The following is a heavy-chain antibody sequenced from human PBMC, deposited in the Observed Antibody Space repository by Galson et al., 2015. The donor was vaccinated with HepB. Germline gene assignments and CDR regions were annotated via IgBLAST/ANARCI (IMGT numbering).Heavy chain of an antibody. J-gene: IGHJ6*02. CDR3: ARLDGPVDV. CDR1: GFIFSDYY. V-gene: IGHV3-11*04. Sequence: SLRLSCAASGFIFSDYYMSWIRQAPGKGPEWVSSMTWSGSYISYLDSVRGRFTISRDNAKNSLYLQMNSLRAEDSAVYYCARLDGPVDVWGQGTTVTVSS. D-gene: IGHD1-1*01. CDR2: MTWSGSYI.